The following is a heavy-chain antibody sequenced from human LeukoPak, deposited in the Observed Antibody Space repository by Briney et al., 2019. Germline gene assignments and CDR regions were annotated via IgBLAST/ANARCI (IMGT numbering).Heavy chain of an antibody. CDR1: GFTFSSYA. Sequence: GGSLRLSCAASGFTFSSYAMSWVRQAPGKGLEWVSAISCSGGSTYYADSVKGGFTISRDNSKNTLYLQMNRLRAEDTAVYYCAKDTSEVTTWFDYWGQGTLVTVSS. CDR3: AKDTSEVTTWFDY. D-gene: IGHD4-17*01. V-gene: IGHV3-23*01. CDR2: ISCSGGST. J-gene: IGHJ4*02.